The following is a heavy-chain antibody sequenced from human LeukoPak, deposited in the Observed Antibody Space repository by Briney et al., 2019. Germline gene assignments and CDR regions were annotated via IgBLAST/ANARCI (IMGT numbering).Heavy chain of an antibody. J-gene: IGHJ4*02. Sequence: AGGSLRLSCAASGFLFSRYWMSWVRQAPGKGLEWVANIKEDGSEKYYVESMKGRFTISRDNVKNSLYLQINSLRAEDTAVYYCARDPEGYGGYVSYFDYWGQGTLVTVSS. V-gene: IGHV3-7*01. CDR3: ARDPEGYGGYVSYFDY. D-gene: IGHD5-12*01. CDR1: GFLFSRYW. CDR2: IKEDGSEK.